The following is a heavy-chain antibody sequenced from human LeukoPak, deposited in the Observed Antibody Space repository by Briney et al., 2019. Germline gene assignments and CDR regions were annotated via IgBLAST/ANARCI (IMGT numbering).Heavy chain of an antibody. CDR3: AKDSNYDFWSGDQFDP. Sequence: GGSLRLSCAASGFTFSSYAMSWVRQAPGKGLEWVSAISGSGGSTYYADSVKGRFTISRDNSKNTLYLQMNSLRAEDTAVYYCAKDSNYDFWSGDQFDPWGQGTLVTVSS. V-gene: IGHV3-23*01. CDR1: GFTFSSYA. D-gene: IGHD3-3*01. CDR2: ISGSGGST. J-gene: IGHJ5*02.